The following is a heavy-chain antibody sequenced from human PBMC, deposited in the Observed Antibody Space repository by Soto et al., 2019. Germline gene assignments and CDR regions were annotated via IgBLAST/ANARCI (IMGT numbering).Heavy chain of an antibody. CDR3: AKDYDFWSGYFHYYGMDV. D-gene: IGHD3-3*01. V-gene: IGHV3-30*18. J-gene: IGHJ6*02. CDR1: GFTFSSYG. CDR2: ISYDGSNK. Sequence: QAGGSLRLSCAASGFTFSSYGMHWVRQAPGKGLEWVAVISYDGSNKYYADSVKGRFSISRDNSKNTLYLQMNSLRAEDTAVYYCAKDYDFWSGYFHYYGMDVWGQGTTVTVSS.